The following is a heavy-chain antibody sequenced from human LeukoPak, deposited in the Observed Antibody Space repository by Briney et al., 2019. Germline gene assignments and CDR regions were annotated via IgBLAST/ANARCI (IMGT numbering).Heavy chain of an antibody. Sequence: ASVKLSCKASGYTFTGYYIHWVRQAPGQGLEWMGRINPNGGGTNYTQKFQGRVTMTRDTSISTAYMELSRLRSDDTAVYYCARDADPYCGGDCYSNWFDPWGQGTLVTVSS. CDR1: GYTFTGYY. V-gene: IGHV1-2*06. D-gene: IGHD2-21*02. CDR2: INPNGGGT. CDR3: ARDADPYCGGDCYSNWFDP. J-gene: IGHJ5*02.